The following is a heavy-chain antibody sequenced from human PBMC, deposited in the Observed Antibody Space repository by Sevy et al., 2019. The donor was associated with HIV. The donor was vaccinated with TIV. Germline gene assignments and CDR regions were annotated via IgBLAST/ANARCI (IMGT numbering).Heavy chain of an antibody. CDR3: ARDYAGGRLDP. D-gene: IGHD3-10*01. J-gene: IGHJ5*02. CDR1: GASISSVDYC. Sequence: SETLSLTCAVSGASISSVDYCWTWLRQLPGKGPEWIGYIYFRGATYYNPSLKSRVTMSMDTSKNQFSLNLSSVTAADTAVYYCARDYAGGRLDPWGQGTLVTVSS. CDR2: IYFRGAT. V-gene: IGHV4-31*11.